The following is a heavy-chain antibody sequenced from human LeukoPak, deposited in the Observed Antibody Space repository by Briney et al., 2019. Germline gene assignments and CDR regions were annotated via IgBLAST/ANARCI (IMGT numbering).Heavy chain of an antibody. CDR1: GFIFSSYS. D-gene: IGHD5-18*01. Sequence: GGSLRLSCAASGFIFSSYSMNWVRQAPGKGLEWVSSISSSSTYIYYADSVKGRFTISRDNAKNSLYLQMNSLRAEDTAVYYCARSLRGYSYGLGDNFDYWGQGTLVTVSS. CDR3: ARSLRGYSYGLGDNFDY. V-gene: IGHV3-21*01. CDR2: ISSSSTYI. J-gene: IGHJ4*02.